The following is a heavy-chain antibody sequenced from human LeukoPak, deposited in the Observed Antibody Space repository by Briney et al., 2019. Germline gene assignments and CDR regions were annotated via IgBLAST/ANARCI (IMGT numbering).Heavy chain of an antibody. CDR1: GYSFTSYW. J-gene: IGHJ5*02. Sequence: AESLKISSKGSGYSFTSYWICWVRQMPRKRLEWMGSICPVDSDTRYSPSFPVQVTVSAYKAITTAYLQWSILNATDTATAFCARQRQRGVNWFDPWGGGRLVSVSS. D-gene: IGHD3-10*01. V-gene: IGHV5-51*01. CDR3: ARQRQRGVNWFDP. CDR2: ICPVDSDT.